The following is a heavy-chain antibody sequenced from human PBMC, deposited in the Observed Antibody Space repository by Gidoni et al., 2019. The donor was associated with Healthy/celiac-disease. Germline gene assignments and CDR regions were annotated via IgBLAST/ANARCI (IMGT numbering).Heavy chain of an antibody. J-gene: IGHJ3*02. CDR2: ISYDGSNK. V-gene: IGHV3-30*18. CDR1: AFPFTSSG. Sequence: QAPLVESGGGVVQPGTSLRLSCAASAFPFTSSGLPWVRQAPGKGLEWVAVISYDGSNKYYADSVKGRFTISRDNSKNTLYQQMNSLRAEDTAVYYCAKVWGSGVSFIPDPTDAFDIWGQGTMVTVSS. D-gene: IGHD3-16*01. CDR3: AKVWGSGVSFIPDPTDAFDI.